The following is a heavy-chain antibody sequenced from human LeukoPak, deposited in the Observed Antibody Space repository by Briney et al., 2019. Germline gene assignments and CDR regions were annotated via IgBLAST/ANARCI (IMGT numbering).Heavy chain of an antibody. CDR2: ISSSSSTI. CDR3: ARGDYDSSGYHLGAFDI. J-gene: IGHJ3*02. V-gene: IGHV3-48*01. Sequence: PGGSLRLSCAASGFTFSSYSMNWVRQAPGKGLEWVSYISSSSSTIYYADSVKGRFTISRDNAKNSLYLQMNSLRAGDTAVYYCARGDYDSSGYHLGAFDIWGQGTMVTVSS. D-gene: IGHD3-22*01. CDR1: GFTFSSYS.